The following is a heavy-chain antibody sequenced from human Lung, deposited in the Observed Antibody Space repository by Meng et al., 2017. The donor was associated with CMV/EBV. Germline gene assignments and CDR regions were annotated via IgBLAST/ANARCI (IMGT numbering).Heavy chain of an antibody. CDR1: GFTFSSYS. V-gene: IGHV3-21*01. CDR3: AREFCSSNSCYPPDV. CDR2: ISSRSSYI. Sequence: GESLKIPCAASGFTFSSYSINWVRQAPGQGLEWVSSISSRSSYIYYADSVKGRFTISRDNAKNSLYLQMNSLRAEDTAVYYCAREFCSSNSCYPPDVWGQGTTVXVSS. D-gene: IGHD2-2*01. J-gene: IGHJ6*02.